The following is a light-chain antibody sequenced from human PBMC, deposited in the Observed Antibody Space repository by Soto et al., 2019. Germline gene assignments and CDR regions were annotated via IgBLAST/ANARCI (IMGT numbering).Light chain of an antibody. V-gene: IGKV3-11*01. CDR3: QRRSNWPPLT. CDR2: DAS. CDR1: QSVSSY. J-gene: IGKJ4*01. Sequence: EIVLTQSPATLSLSPGERATLSCRASQSVSSYLAWYQQKPGQAPRLLIFDASNRATGIPPRFSGSGSGTDFTLTISSLEPEDFAFYYCQRRSNWPPLTFGGGTKVEIK.